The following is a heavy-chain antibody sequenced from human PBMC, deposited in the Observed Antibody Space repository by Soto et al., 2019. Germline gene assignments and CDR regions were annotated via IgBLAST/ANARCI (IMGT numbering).Heavy chain of an antibody. D-gene: IGHD6-19*01. CDR2: IYYSGSI. CDR1: GGSISNYY. CDR3: AREIAVAGTHYFDY. Sequence: ETLSLTCTVSGGSISNYYWSWIRQPPGKGLEWIGYIYYSGSINYNPSLKSRVTISEDTSKNQFSLKMSSVTAADTAVYYCAREIAVAGTHYFDYWGQGTLVTVSS. V-gene: IGHV4-59*01. J-gene: IGHJ4*02.